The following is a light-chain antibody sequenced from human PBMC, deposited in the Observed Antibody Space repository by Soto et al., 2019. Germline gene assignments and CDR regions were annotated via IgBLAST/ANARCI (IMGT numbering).Light chain of an antibody. CDR2: EVT. J-gene: IGLJ2*01. Sequence: QSVLTQPPSASGSPGQSVTISCTGSSSDVGGYNYVSWYQQYPGKAPKLIIYEVTKRPSGVPDRFSGSRSGHTASLTVSWLQAEDEADYYCCSYAVSNNFVVFGGGTKLTVL. V-gene: IGLV2-8*01. CDR3: CSYAVSNNFVV. CDR1: SSDVGGYNY.